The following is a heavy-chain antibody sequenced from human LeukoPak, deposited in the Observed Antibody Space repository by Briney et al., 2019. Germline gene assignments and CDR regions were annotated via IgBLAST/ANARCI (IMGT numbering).Heavy chain of an antibody. CDR3: AMPRTGDDAFDI. J-gene: IGHJ3*02. CDR1: GGSISSYY. CDR2: IYYSGST. V-gene: IGHV4-59*08. Sequence: SETLSLTCTVSGGSISSYYWSWIRQPPGKGLEWIGYIYYSGSTNYNPSLKSRVIISVDTSKNQFSLKLSSVTAADTAVYYCAMPRTGDDAFDIWGQGTMVTVSS. D-gene: IGHD7-27*01.